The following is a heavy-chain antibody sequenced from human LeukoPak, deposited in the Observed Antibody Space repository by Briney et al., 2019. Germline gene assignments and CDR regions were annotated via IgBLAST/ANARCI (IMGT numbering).Heavy chain of an antibody. D-gene: IGHD4-17*01. J-gene: IGHJ5*02. CDR1: GYTFTGYY. CDR2: INPNSGGT. V-gene: IGHV1-2*02. CDR3: ARDKEEGDYPIHWFDP. Sequence: GASVKVSCKASGYTFTGYYMHWVRQAPGQGLEWMGWINPNSGGTNYAQKVQGRVTMTRDTSISTAYMELSRLRSDDTAVYYCARDKEEGDYPIHWFDPWGQGTLVTVSS.